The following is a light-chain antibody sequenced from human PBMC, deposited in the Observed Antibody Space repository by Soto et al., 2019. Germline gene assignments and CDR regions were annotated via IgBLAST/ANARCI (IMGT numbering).Light chain of an antibody. Sequence: QPTLTQRASVYGSPGQSITISCTTTSSDVGGYNYVSWYQQHPGKAPKLMIYDVSNRPSGVSNRFSGSKSGNTASLTISGLQAEQEADYDCTSYTSSSTQAVGPGTKVTVL. CDR2: DVS. CDR1: SSDVGGYNY. CDR3: TSYTSSSTQA. V-gene: IGLV2-14*01. J-gene: IGLJ1*01.